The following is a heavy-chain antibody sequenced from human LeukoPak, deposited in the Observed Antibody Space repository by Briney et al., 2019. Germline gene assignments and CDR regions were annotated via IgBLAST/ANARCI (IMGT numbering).Heavy chain of an antibody. D-gene: IGHD2-2*01. V-gene: IGHV4-39*07. CDR2: IYYSGST. CDR1: GGSISSSSYY. Sequence: PSETLSLTCTVSGGSISSSSYYWGWIRQPPGKGLEWIGSIYYSGSTYYNPSLKSRVTISVDTSKNQFSLKLSSVTAADTAVYYCARVVAVPAAKSYYYYGMDVWGQGTTVTVSS. CDR3: ARVVAVPAAKSYYYYGMDV. J-gene: IGHJ6*02.